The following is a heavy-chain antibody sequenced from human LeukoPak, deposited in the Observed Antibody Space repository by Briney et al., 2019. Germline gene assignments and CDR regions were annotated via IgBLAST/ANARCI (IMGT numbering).Heavy chain of an antibody. D-gene: IGHD4-11*01. V-gene: IGHV4-39*07. CDR2: INHSGST. Sequence: SETLSLTCTVSGGSISSSSYYWSWIRQPPGKGLEWIGEINHSGSTNYNPSLKSRVTISVDTSKNQFSLKLSSVTAADTAVYYCATMRWRYSNEYWGQGTLVTVSS. CDR1: GGSISSSSYY. CDR3: ATMRWRYSNEY. J-gene: IGHJ4*02.